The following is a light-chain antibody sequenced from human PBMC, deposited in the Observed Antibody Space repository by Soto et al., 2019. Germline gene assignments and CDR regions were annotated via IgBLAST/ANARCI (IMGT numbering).Light chain of an antibody. CDR3: QQYYSTPIT. CDR1: QSVLYSSNNKNY. J-gene: IGKJ5*01. Sequence: DIVMTQSPDSLAESLGERATINCKYSQSVLYSSNNKNYLAWYQQKPGQPPKLLIYWASTRESGVPDRFSGCGSGTDFTLTISSLQPEDEAVYYCQQYYSTPITFGQGTRLEIK. CDR2: WAS. V-gene: IGKV4-1*01.